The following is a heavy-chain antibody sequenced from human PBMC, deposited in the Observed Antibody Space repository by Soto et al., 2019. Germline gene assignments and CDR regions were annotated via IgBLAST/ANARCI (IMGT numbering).Heavy chain of an antibody. V-gene: IGHV4-61*01. CDR2: IYYSGST. J-gene: IGHJ4*02. CDR3: ASMDGEGGHSYGPLSDY. D-gene: IGHD5-18*01. CDR1: DGYVRSGSYY. Sequence: SETMSLTCTVADGYVRSGSYYWSWIRQPPGKGLEWIGYIYYSGSTTYNPSLKSRVTISVDTSKNQFSLKLSSVTAADTAVYYCASMDGEGGHSYGPLSDYRRQGTLVTVSS.